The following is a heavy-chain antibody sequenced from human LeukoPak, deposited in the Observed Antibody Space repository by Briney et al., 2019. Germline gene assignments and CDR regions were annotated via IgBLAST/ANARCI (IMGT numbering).Heavy chain of an antibody. CDR2: IYDSGST. CDR1: GGSIRSSYYY. J-gene: IGHJ4*02. CDR3: ARGSKAAPGTFDY. Sequence: PSETLSLTYTVSGGSIRSSYYYWGWIRQPPGKGLEWIGSIYDSGSTYYNPSLKSRVAISVDTSKDQFSLKLSSVTAADTAVYYCARGSKAAPGTFDYWGQGTLVTVSS. D-gene: IGHD6-13*01. V-gene: IGHV4-39*07.